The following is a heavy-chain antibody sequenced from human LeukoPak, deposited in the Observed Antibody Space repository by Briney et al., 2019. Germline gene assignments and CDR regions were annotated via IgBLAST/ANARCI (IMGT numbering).Heavy chain of an antibody. J-gene: IGHJ4*02. CDR1: GFTFSNYW. Sequence: GGSLRLSCAASGFTFSNYWMHWVRQAPGKGLVWVSRINSDGSSTSYADSVKGRFTISRDNAKNTLYLQMNSLRAEDTAVYYCARDTAHGDYVDYWGQGTLVTVSS. CDR2: INSDGSST. D-gene: IGHD4-17*01. V-gene: IGHV3-74*01. CDR3: ARDTAHGDYVDY.